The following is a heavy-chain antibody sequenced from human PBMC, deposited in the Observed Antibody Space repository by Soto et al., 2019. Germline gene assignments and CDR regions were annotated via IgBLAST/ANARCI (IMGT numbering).Heavy chain of an antibody. CDR3: ARRIYDFWSGSYYGMDV. J-gene: IGHJ6*02. D-gene: IGHD3-3*01. CDR2: IYYSGST. V-gene: IGHV4-39*01. Sequence: PSETLSLTCTVSGGPISSSSYYWGWIRQPPGKGLEWIGSIYYSGSTYYNPSLKSRVTISVDTSKNQFSLKLSSVTAADTAVYYCARRIYDFWSGSYYGMDVWGQGTTVTVSS. CDR1: GGPISSSSYY.